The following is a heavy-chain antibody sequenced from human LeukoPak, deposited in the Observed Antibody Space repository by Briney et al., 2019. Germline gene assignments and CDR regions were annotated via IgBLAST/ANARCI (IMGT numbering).Heavy chain of an antibody. V-gene: IGHV1-2*02. CDR3: AAESSGYDYSYYYYGMDV. CDR2: INPNSGGT. CDR1: GYTFTGYY. Sequence: ASVKVSCKASGYTFTGYYMHWVRQAPGQGLEWMGWINPNSGGTYYAQKFQGSVTMTRDTSISTAYMELSRLKSDDTAVYYCAAESSGYDYSYYYYGMDVWGQGTTVTVSS. D-gene: IGHD5-12*01. J-gene: IGHJ6*02.